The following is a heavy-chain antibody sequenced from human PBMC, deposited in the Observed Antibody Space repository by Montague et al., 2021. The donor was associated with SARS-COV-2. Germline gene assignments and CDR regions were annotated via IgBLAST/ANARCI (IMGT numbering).Heavy chain of an antibody. D-gene: IGHD3-9*01. CDR2: ISYGGSNK. CDR3: ASTLLEIFFDY. V-gene: IGHV3-30-3*01. J-gene: IGHJ4*02. CDR1: GFPFSSYA. Sequence: FLRLSCAASGFPFSSYAMHWVRQAPGKGLEWVAVISYGGSNKYYADSVKGRFTISRDNSKSTLYLQMNSLRAEDTAVYYCASTLLEIFFDYWGQGTLVTVSS.